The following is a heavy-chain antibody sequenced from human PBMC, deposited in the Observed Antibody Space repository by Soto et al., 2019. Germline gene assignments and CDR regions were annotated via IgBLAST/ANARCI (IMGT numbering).Heavy chain of an antibody. J-gene: IGHJ6*02. D-gene: IGHD2-2*01. CDR3: ARVRGDIVVVPAATTYYYYGMDV. Sequence: QVQLVQSGAEVKKPGASVKVSCKASGYTFTSYGISWVRQAPGQGLEWMVWISAYNGKTNYAQKLQGRVTMTTDTSTSTAYMELRSLRSDDTAVYYCARVRGDIVVVPAATTYYYYGMDVWGQGTTVTVSS. V-gene: IGHV1-18*01. CDR2: ISAYNGKT. CDR1: GYTFTSYG.